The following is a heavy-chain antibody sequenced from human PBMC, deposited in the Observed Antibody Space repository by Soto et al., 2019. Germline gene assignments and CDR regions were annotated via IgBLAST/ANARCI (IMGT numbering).Heavy chain of an antibody. Sequence: SETLSLTGTVSCGAIIDTNYYWGWIRQPPGKGLEWIGSIFHSGNTYYNPSLESRVTISVDTSKNQFSLMLNSVTAADTPIYYCARHIRCPSGSFHRYIDQCGQVHLVTVSS. CDR1: CGAIIDTNYY. V-gene: IGHV4-39*01. CDR2: IFHSGNT. CDR3: ARHIRCPSGSFHRYIDQ. J-gene: IGHJ4*02. D-gene: IGHD2-2*02.